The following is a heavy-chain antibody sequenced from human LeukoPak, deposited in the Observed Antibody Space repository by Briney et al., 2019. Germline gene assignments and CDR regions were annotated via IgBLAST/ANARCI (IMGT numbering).Heavy chain of an antibody. J-gene: IGHJ1*01. CDR3: AREESGYSSSWPGEEKYFQH. D-gene: IGHD6-13*01. Sequence: PSETLSLTCTVSGGSISSYYWSWIRQPPGKGLEWIGYIYYSGSTNYNPSLKSRVTISVDTSKNQFSLKLSSVTAADTAVYYCAREESGYSSSWPGEEKYFQHWGQGTLVTVSS. V-gene: IGHV4-59*01. CDR2: IYYSGST. CDR1: GGSISSYY.